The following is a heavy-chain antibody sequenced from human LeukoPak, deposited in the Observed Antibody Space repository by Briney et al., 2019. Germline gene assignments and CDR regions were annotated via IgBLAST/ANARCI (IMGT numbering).Heavy chain of an antibody. Sequence: GGSLRLSCAASGFTFSSYGMHWVRQAPGKGLEWVAFIRYDGSNKYYADSVKGRFTISRDNSKNTLYLQMNSLRAEDTAVNYCAKDTDSGSYYFDYWGQGTLVTVSS. CDR3: AKDTDSGSYYFDY. D-gene: IGHD1-26*01. CDR1: GFTFSSYG. V-gene: IGHV3-30*02. J-gene: IGHJ4*02. CDR2: IRYDGSNK.